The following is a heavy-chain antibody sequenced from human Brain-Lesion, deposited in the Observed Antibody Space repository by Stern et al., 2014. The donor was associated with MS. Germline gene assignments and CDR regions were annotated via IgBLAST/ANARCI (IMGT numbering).Heavy chain of an antibody. CDR1: GGTFGTYP. J-gene: IGHJ5*02. D-gene: IGHD5-18*01. V-gene: IGHV1-69*06. CDR2: IIPIFGSP. Sequence: QVQLVESGPEVKKPGSSVQVSCKASGGTFGTYPITWLRQAPGQGLEWMGRIIPIFGSPNYAQKFQGRVTITADRSTTTVYMKLSSLKSDDAAVYYCAKDGPAVVTNWFDPWGRGTLVTVSS. CDR3: AKDGPAVVTNWFDP.